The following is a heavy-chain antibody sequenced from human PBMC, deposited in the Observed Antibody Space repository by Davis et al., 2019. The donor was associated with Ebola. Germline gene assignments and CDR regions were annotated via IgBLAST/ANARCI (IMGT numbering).Heavy chain of an antibody. J-gene: IGHJ4*02. V-gene: IGHV3-21*06. CDR2: ISSSSYI. Sequence: PGGSLRLSCAASGFTFSSYSMNWVRQAPGKGLEWVSSISSSSYIYYADSVKGRFTISRDNAKNSVYLQMNSLKAEDAAVYYCAGHRDGYNPFDYWGQGTLVTVSS. CDR1: GFTFSSYS. CDR3: AGHRDGYNPFDY. D-gene: IGHD5-24*01.